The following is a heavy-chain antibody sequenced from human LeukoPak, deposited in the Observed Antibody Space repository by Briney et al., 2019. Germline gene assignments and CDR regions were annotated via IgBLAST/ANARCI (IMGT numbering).Heavy chain of an antibody. CDR3: ARDKSSSQGRYYYYGMDV. CDR2: IYYSGST. V-gene: IGHV4-31*03. Sequence: PSETLSLTCTVSGGSISSGGYYWSWIRQHPGKGLEWIGYIYYSGSTYYNPSLKSRVTISADTSKNQFSLKLSSVTAADTAVYYCARDKSSSQGRYYYYGMDVWGQGTTVTVSS. J-gene: IGHJ6*02. CDR1: GGSISSGGYY. D-gene: IGHD6-6*01.